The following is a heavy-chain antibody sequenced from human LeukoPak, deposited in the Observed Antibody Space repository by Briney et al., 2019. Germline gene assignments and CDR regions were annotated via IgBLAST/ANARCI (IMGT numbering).Heavy chain of an antibody. J-gene: IGHJ3*02. D-gene: IGHD5-18*01. CDR1: GFTFSSYA. Sequence: GGSLRLSCAATGFTFSSYAMHWVRQAPGKGLEWVAVISYDGSNKYYADSVKGRFTISRDNSKNTLYLQMNSLRAEDTAVYYCARAGRGYSYGYRAFDIWGQGTMVTVSS. CDR3: ARAGRGYSYGYRAFDI. V-gene: IGHV3-30-3*01. CDR2: ISYDGSNK.